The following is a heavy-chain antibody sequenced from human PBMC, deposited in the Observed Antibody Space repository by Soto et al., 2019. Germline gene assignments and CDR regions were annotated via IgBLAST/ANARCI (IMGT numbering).Heavy chain of an antibody. J-gene: IGHJ6*02. V-gene: IGHV4-38-2*02. Sequence: SESLSLTCAVSGYSISSGYYWGWIRQPPGKGLEWIGSIYHSGSTYYNPSLKSRVTISVDTSKNQFSLKLSSVTAADTAVYYCARDPYKYYDFWSGYYKHSDGMDVWGQGTTVTVSS. D-gene: IGHD3-3*01. CDR1: GYSISSGYY. CDR3: ARDPYKYYDFWSGYYKHSDGMDV. CDR2: IYHSGST.